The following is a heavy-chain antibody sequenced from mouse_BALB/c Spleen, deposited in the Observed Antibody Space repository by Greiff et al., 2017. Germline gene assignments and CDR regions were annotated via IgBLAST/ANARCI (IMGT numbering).Heavy chain of an antibody. Sequence: EVKLMESGGGLVQPGGSRKLSCAASGFTFSSFGMHWVRQAPEKGLEWVAYISSGSSTIYYADTVKGRFTISRDNPKNTLFLQMTSLRSEDTAMYYCARVGIYYDYDYAMDYWGQGTSVTVSS. J-gene: IGHJ4*01. CDR3: ARVGIYYDYDYAMDY. CDR2: ISSGSSTI. V-gene: IGHV5-17*02. D-gene: IGHD2-4*01. CDR1: GFTFSSFG.